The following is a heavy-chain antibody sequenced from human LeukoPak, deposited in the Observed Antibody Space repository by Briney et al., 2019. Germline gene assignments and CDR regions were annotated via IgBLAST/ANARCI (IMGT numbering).Heavy chain of an antibody. J-gene: IGHJ4*02. CDR1: GLTFSSYG. CDR3: ARGDIVGATTTPFDY. CDR2: IWYDGSNK. D-gene: IGHD1-26*01. V-gene: IGHV3-33*01. Sequence: GRSLRLSCAASGLTFSSYGMHWVRQAPGKGLEWVAVIWYDGSNKYYADSVKGRFTISRDNSKNTLYLQMNSLRAEDTAVYYCARGDIVGATTTPFDYWGQGTLVTVSS.